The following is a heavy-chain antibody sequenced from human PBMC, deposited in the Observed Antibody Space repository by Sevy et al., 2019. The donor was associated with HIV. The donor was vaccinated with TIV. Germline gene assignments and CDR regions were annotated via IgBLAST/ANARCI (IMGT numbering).Heavy chain of an antibody. CDR2: INNDGTYI. D-gene: IGHD3-10*01. J-gene: IGHJ4*02. Sequence: GGSLILSCVVSGFNFRDYSVNWVRQAPGKGLEWVSSINNDGTYIFYGDSVKGRFTVSRDNAKNSLYLHMNSLRADDTAVYYCVRDGGDEYGAGSYYGPFDYWGRGTLVTVSS. CDR3: VRDGGDEYGAGSYYGPFDY. CDR1: GFNFRDYS. V-gene: IGHV3-21*06.